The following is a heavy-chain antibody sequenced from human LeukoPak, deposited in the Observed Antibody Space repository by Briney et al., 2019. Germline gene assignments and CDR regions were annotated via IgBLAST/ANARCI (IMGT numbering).Heavy chain of an antibody. Sequence: GGSLRLSCAASGFTFSSYWMHWVRQAPGKGLVWVSRINSGGSSTSYADSVKGRFTISRDNAKNTLYLQMNSLRAEDTAVYYCAREGLVPISSWFSRAPPYGMDVWGQGTTVTVSS. D-gene: IGHD6-13*01. J-gene: IGHJ6*02. CDR3: AREGLVPISSWFSRAPPYGMDV. V-gene: IGHV3-74*01. CDR1: GFTFSSYW. CDR2: INSGGSST.